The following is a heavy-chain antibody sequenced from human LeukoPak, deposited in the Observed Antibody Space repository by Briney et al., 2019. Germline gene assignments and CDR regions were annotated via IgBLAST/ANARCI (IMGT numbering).Heavy chain of an antibody. CDR2: INPNSGGT. V-gene: IGHV1-2*02. J-gene: IGHJ4*02. CDR1: GYTFTGYY. D-gene: IGHD6-13*01. Sequence: ASVRVSCKASGYTFTGYYMHWVRQAPGQGLEWMGWINPNSGGTNYAQKFQGRVAMTRDTSISTAYMELSRLRSDDTAVYYCARSIAAAGTDYWGQGTLVTVSS. CDR3: ARSIAAAGTDY.